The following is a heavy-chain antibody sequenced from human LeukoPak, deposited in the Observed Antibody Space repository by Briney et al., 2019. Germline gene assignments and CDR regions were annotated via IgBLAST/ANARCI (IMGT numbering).Heavy chain of an antibody. CDR2: ISGTGSTI. V-gene: IGHV3-48*01. CDR1: GFTFSSYS. J-gene: IGHJ4*02. CDR3: ARSVTTLFLGDDY. D-gene: IGHD4-17*01. Sequence: GGSLRLSCAASGFTFSSYSMNWVRQAPGKGLEWVSYISGTGSTIYYADSVKGRFTISRDSAKNSLYLQMNSLRAEDTAVYYCARSVTTLFLGDDYWGQGTLVTVSS.